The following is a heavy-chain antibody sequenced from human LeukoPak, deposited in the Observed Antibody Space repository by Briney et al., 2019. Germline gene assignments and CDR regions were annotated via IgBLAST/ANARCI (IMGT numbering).Heavy chain of an antibody. CDR1: GFTFSSYG. J-gene: IGHJ4*02. CDR3: AKDKYSPFDY. D-gene: IGHD5-18*01. V-gene: IGHV3-30*02. Sequence: PGGSLRLSCAASGFTFSSYGMHWVRQAPGKGLEWVALIRYDGSNKYYADSVKGRFTISRDNSKNTLYLQMNSLRAEDTAVYYCAKDKYSPFDYWGQGTLVTVSS. CDR2: IRYDGSNK.